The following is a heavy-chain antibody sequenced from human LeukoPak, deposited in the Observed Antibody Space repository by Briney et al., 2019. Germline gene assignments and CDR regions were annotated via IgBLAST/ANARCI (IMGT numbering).Heavy chain of an antibody. Sequence: SETLSLTCTVSGGSISSGSYYWSWIRQPAGKGLEWIGRIYTSGSTNYNPSLKSRVTISVDTSKNQFSLKLSSVTAADTAVYYCARGSSGVSAFDIWGQGTMVTVSS. V-gene: IGHV4-61*02. CDR3: ARGSSGVSAFDI. CDR1: GGSISSGSYY. D-gene: IGHD3-10*01. CDR2: IYTSGST. J-gene: IGHJ3*02.